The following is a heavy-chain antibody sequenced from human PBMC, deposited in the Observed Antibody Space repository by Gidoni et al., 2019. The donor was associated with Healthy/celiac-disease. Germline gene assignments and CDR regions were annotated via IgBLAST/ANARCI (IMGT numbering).Heavy chain of an antibody. CDR3: ARGIAAAAIXXXY. V-gene: IGHV3-53*01. D-gene: IGHD6-13*01. Sequence: EVQLVESGGGLIQPGGSLRLSCAASGFTVSSNYMSWVRQAPGKGLEWVSVIYSGGSTYYADSVKGRFTISRDNSKNTLYLQMNSLRAEDTAVYYCARGIAAAAIXXXYWGQGTLVTVSS. CDR2: IYSGGST. J-gene: IGHJ4*02. CDR1: GFTVSSNY.